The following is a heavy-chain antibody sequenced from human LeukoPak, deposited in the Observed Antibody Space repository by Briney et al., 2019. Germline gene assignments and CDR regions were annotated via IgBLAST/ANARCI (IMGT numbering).Heavy chain of an antibody. D-gene: IGHD2-2*01. J-gene: IGHJ4*02. CDR2: IRYDGSNK. CDR3: AKSDYCSSTSCYPVSLDY. CDR1: GFTFSSYG. Sequence: GRSLRLSCAASGFTFSSYGMHWVRQAQGKGLEWVAFIRYDGSNKYYADSVKGRFTISRDNSKNTLYLQMNSLRAEDTAVYYCAKSDYCSSTSCYPVSLDYWGQGTLVTVSS. V-gene: IGHV3-30*02.